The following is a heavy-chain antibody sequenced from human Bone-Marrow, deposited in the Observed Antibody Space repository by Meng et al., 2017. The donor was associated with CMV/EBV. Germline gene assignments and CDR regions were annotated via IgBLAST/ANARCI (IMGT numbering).Heavy chain of an antibody. CDR2: IRYDGSNK. CDR3: AKDQRGFNGSFYEYYFDD. V-gene: IGHV3-30*02. J-gene: IGHJ4*02. CDR1: GLTFSSYG. Sequence: GSLMIHPAASGLTFSSYGMHWVRQAPGKGLEWVAFIRYDGSNKYYADSVKGRFTISRDNSKNTLYLQMNSLRAEDTAVYYCAKDQRGFNGSFYEYYFDDWGQGTLVTVSS. D-gene: IGHD3-10*01.